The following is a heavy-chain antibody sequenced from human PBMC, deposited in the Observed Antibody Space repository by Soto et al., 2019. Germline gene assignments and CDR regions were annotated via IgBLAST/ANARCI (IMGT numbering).Heavy chain of an antibody. CDR3: AREAVVTATFDI. Sequence: TLSLTCTVSGGSISSGDYYWSWIRQPPGKGLEWIGYIYYSGSTYYNPSLKSRVTISVDTSKNQFSLKLSSVTAADTAVYYCAREAVVTATFDIWGQGTMVTVSS. CDR2: IYYSGST. CDR1: GGSISSGDYY. D-gene: IGHD2-21*02. J-gene: IGHJ3*02. V-gene: IGHV4-30-4*01.